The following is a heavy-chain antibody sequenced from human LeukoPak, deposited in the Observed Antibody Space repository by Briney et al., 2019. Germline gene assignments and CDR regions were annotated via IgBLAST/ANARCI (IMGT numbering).Heavy chain of an antibody. CDR3: AVGYSSSYDAFDI. D-gene: IGHD6-13*01. V-gene: IGHV1-2*06. Sequence: EASVKVSCKASGYTFTGYYMHWVRQAPGQGLEWMGRINPNSGGTNYAQKFHGRVTMTRDTSISTAYMELSRLRSDDTAVYYCAVGYSSSYDAFDIWGQGTMVTVSS. CDR2: INPNSGGT. J-gene: IGHJ3*02. CDR1: GYTFTGYY.